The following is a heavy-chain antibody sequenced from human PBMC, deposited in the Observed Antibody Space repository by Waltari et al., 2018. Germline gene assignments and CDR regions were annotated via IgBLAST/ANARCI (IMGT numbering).Heavy chain of an antibody. J-gene: IGHJ4*02. V-gene: IGHV4-39*02. CDR1: GGTISSSGYY. Sequence: QLQLQESGPGLVKSSETLSLTCTVSGGTISSSGYYWGWIRQPPGKGLEWIGTIDYSGNTYYNPSLKSRVTISVDTSKRQFSLKLNSVTAADTAVYYCVRDFGDHRTDYWGQGTLVTVSS. CDR2: IDYSGNT. CDR3: VRDFGDHRTDY. D-gene: IGHD4-17*01.